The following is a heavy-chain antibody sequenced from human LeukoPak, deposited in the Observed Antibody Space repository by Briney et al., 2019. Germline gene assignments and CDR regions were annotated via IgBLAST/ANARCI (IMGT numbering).Heavy chain of an antibody. CDR3: ARQTGSGLFILP. CDR1: GGSISSSSYY. V-gene: IGHV4-39*01. J-gene: IGHJ4*02. CDR2: IYYSGST. Sequence: SETLSLTCTVSGGSISSSSYYWGWIRQPPGKGLEWIGCIYYSGSTYYTPSLKSRVTISVDTSKNQFSLRLTSVTAADTAVYYCARQTGSGLFILPGGQGTLVTVSS. D-gene: IGHD3/OR15-3a*01.